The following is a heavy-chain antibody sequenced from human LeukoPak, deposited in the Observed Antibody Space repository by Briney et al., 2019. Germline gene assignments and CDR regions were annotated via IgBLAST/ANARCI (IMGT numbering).Heavy chain of an antibody. Sequence: PSETLSLTCTVSGGSISSSNYYWGWIRQPPGKGLEWIGSIYYSGSTYYSPSLKSRVTISVDTSKNQFSLKLSSVTAADTAVYFCARDLVCSGANCFSVWFDPWGQGTLVTVSS. CDR1: GGSISSSNYY. V-gene: IGHV4-39*07. D-gene: IGHD2-15*01. CDR2: IYYSGST. J-gene: IGHJ5*02. CDR3: ARDLVCSGANCFSVWFDP.